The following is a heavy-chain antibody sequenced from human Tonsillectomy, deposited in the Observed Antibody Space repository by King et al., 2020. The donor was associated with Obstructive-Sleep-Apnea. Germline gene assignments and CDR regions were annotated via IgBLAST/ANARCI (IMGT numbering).Heavy chain of an antibody. Sequence: VQLVQSGAEVKKPGESLKISCKGSGYSFATYWIAWVRQMPGKGLEWMAIIFPGDSDTRYSPSFQGQVTISADKSISTAYLQWRSLKASDTAMYYCARQGQQMLYDAFDVWGQGTMVTVSS. V-gene: IGHV5-51*01. J-gene: IGHJ3*01. CDR3: ARQGQQMLYDAFDV. D-gene: IGHD6-13*01. CDR1: GYSFATYW. CDR2: IFPGDSDT.